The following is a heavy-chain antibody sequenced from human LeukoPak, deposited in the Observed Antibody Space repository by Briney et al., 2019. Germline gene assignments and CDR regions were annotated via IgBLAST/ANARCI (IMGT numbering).Heavy chain of an antibody. Sequence: ASVKLSCKASGSTFSSYGISWWRQAPGQGLEWMGWINAYNGNTNHAQKLQGRVTMTTDTSTSTAYMELRSLRSDDTAVYYCARDLKGGSSWYVGFDYWGQGTLVTVSS. CDR3: ARDLKGGSSWYVGFDY. V-gene: IGHV1-18*01. CDR2: INAYNGNT. J-gene: IGHJ4*02. CDR1: GSTFSSYG. D-gene: IGHD6-13*01.